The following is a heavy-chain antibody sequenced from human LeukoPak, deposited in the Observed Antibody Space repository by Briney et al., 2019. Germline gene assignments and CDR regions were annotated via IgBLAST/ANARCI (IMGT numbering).Heavy chain of an antibody. V-gene: IGHV3-23*01. CDR3: AKDPSSGYYSNYYFDY. D-gene: IGHD3-22*01. CDR2: ISGSGGSI. Sequence: GGSLRLSCAASGFTFSSYAMSWVRQAPGKGLEWVSAISGSGGSIYYADSVKGRFTISRDNSKNTLYLQMNSLRAEDTAVYYCAKDPSSGYYSNYYFDYWGQGTLVTVSS. J-gene: IGHJ4*02. CDR1: GFTFSSYA.